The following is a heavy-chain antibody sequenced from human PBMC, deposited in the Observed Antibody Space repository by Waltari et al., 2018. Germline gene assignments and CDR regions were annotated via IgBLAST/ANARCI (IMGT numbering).Heavy chain of an antibody. D-gene: IGHD6-19*01. J-gene: IGHJ4*02. CDR1: GYSISSGYY. CDR3: ARLYSSGWPDD. V-gene: IGHV4-38-2*01. Sequence: QVQLQESGPGLVKPSETLSLPCAVSGYSISSGYYWGWIRQPPGKGLEWIGSIYHSGSTYYNPSLKSRVTISVDTSKNQFSLKLSSVTAADTAVYYCARLYSSGWPDDWGQGTLVTVSS. CDR2: IYHSGST.